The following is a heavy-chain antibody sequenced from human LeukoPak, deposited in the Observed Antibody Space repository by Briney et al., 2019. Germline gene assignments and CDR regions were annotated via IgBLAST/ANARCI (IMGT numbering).Heavy chain of an antibody. Sequence: PSGTLSLTCAVSGGSISSSNWWSWVRQPPGKGLEWIGEIYHSGSTNYNPSLKSRVTISVDKSKNQFSLKLSSVTAADTAVYYCARGPSGYCSSTSCYRIGYYYYDMDVWGQGTTVTVSS. CDR2: IYHSGST. J-gene: IGHJ6*02. CDR3: ARGPSGYCSSTSCYRIGYYYYDMDV. D-gene: IGHD2-2*02. CDR1: GGSISSSNW. V-gene: IGHV4-4*02.